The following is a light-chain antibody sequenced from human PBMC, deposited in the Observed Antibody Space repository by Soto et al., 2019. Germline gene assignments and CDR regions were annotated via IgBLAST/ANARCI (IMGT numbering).Light chain of an antibody. J-gene: IGLJ2*01. CDR3: SSYAGNNKLL. V-gene: IGLV2-8*01. CDR1: SSDVGGYNY. Sequence: QSALTQPPSASGSPGQSVTISCTGTSSDVGGYNYVSWYQQHPGKAPKFILDEVTKRPSGVPDRFSGSKSGNTASLTASGLQAEDEADYYCSSYAGNNKLLFGGGTKLTVL. CDR2: EVT.